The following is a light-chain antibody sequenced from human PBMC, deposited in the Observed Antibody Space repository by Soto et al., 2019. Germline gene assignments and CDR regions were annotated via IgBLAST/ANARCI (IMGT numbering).Light chain of an antibody. Sequence: EVVLTQSPLSLPVTLGQPASISCRSSQSLVSSDGNTYLNWFQQRPGQSPRRLIYRVSNRDPGVADRFSGSGSGTDFTLKISSVEAEDVGVYYCIQATNWTPRTFGGGTKVEIK. V-gene: IGKV2-30*01. CDR1: QSLVSSDGNTY. J-gene: IGKJ4*01. CDR2: RVS. CDR3: IQATNWTPRT.